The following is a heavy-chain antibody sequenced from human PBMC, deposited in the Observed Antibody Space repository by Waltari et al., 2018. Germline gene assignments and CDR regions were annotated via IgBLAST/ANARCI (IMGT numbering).Heavy chain of an antibody. CDR1: GYSISSGYY. D-gene: IGHD2-2*01. CDR2: IYHSGRT. Sequence: QVQLQESGPGLVKPSETLSLTCAVSGYSISSGYYWGWIRQPPGKGLEWIGSIYHSGRTYYNPSLKSRVTISVDTAKNQFSLKLSSVTAADTAVYYCARENRGCSSTSCYVGNYYYYMDVWGKGTTVTVSS. CDR3: ARENRGCSSTSCYVGNYYYYMDV. J-gene: IGHJ6*03. V-gene: IGHV4-38-2*02.